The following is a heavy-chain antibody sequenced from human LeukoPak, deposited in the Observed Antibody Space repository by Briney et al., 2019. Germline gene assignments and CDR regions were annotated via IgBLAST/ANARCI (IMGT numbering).Heavy chain of an antibody. V-gene: IGHV1-46*01. J-gene: IGHJ4*02. CDR1: GYTFTSYY. CDR3: ARGSSIAVAGTFDY. D-gene: IGHD6-19*01. Sequence: ASVKVSCKASGYTFTSYYMHWVRQAPGQGLEWMGIINPSGGSTSYAQKFQGRVTITADESTSTAYMELSSLRSEDTAVYYCARGSSIAVAGTFDYWGQGTLVTVSS. CDR2: INPSGGST.